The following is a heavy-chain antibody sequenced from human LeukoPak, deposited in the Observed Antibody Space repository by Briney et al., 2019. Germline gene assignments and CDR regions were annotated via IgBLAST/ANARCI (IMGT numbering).Heavy chain of an antibody. CDR1: GFTFSDYA. Sequence: PGGSLRLSCRASGFTFSDYAMTWVRQVPGKGLEYVSSISGNGKHIFQTDSVKGRFTISRDSAHNILYLQMSNLRGEDTALYYCAREDCSSSRCYGNADYWGQGTLVTVSS. D-gene: IGHD2-2*01. CDR2: ISGNGKHI. CDR3: AREDCSSSRCYGNADY. J-gene: IGHJ4*02. V-gene: IGHV3-21*06.